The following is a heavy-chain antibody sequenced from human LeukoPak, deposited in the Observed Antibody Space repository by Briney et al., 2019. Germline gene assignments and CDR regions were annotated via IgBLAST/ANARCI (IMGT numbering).Heavy chain of an antibody. CDR1: EYTFSSYY. D-gene: IGHD7-27*01. J-gene: IGHJ4*02. V-gene: IGHV1-46*01. CDR2: INPGRGNT. Sequence: ASVKVSCKASEYTFSSYYIHWVRQAPGEGLEWMGIINPGRGNTNYAQKFQGKVAMTTDTSTSTVYMELSSLRSEDTAVYYCARDRDWGSSDPFDYWGQGTLVTVSS. CDR3: ARDRDWGSSDPFDY.